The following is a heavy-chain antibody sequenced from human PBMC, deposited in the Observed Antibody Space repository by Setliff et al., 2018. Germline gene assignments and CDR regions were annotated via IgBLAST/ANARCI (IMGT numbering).Heavy chain of an antibody. V-gene: IGHV1-18*01. J-gene: IGHJ4*02. CDR1: GYTFDTYG. CDR2: ISPYNGDK. Sequence: ASVKVSCKASGYTFDTYGISWVRQAPGQGLEWVGWISPYNGDKNSAQKFQGRVTLTTDTSTSTVYMELRSLTSGDTAIYYCARLVRYCTTRTCQRASGDEYFGQGTLVTVSS. CDR3: ARLVRYCTTRTCQRASGDEY. D-gene: IGHD2-8*01.